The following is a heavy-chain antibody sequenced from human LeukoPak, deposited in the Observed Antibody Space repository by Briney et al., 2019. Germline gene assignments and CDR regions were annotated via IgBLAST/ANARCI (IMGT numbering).Heavy chain of an antibody. Sequence: GSLRLSCAASGFTFSSYGMHWVRQAPGKGLEWVAVISYDGSNKYYADSVKGRFTISRDNSKNTLYLQMNSLRAEDTAVYYCAKDGEQWLVTDGMDVWGRGTTVTVSS. J-gene: IGHJ6*02. D-gene: IGHD6-19*01. CDR3: AKDGEQWLVTDGMDV. CDR1: GFTFSSYG. CDR2: ISYDGSNK. V-gene: IGHV3-30*18.